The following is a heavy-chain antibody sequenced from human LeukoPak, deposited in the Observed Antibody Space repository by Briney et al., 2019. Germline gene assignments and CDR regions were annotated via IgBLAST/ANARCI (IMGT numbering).Heavy chain of an antibody. J-gene: IGHJ6*02. V-gene: IGHV3-33*01. Sequence: QPGGSLRLSCAASGFTFSSYGMHWVRQAPGKGLEWVAVIWYDGSNKYYADSVKGRFTISRDNSKNTLYLQMNSLRAEDTAVYYCAREWHVLRYFDWLPSHYYYYYGMDVWGQGTTVTVSS. D-gene: IGHD3-9*01. CDR3: AREWHVLRYFDWLPSHYYYYYGMDV. CDR1: GFTFSSYG. CDR2: IWYDGSNK.